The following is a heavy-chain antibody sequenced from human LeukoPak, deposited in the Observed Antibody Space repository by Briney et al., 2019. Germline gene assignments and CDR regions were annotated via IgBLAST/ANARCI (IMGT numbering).Heavy chain of an antibody. J-gene: IGHJ4*02. CDR1: GGSISSGGYY. CDR2: IYYSGST. CDR3: ARSRDGYNFDC. Sequence: PSETLSLTCTVSGGSISSGGYYWSWIRQHPGKGLEWIGYIYYSGSTYYNPSLKSRVTIPVDTSKNQFSLKLSSVTAADTAVYYCARSRDGYNFDCWGQGTLVTVSS. D-gene: IGHD5-24*01. V-gene: IGHV4-31*03.